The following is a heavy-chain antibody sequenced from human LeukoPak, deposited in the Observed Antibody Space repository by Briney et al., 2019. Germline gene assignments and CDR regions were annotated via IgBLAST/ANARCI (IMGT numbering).Heavy chain of an antibody. CDR2: NNPSGGST. Sequence: ASVKVSCKASGYTFTSYYMHWVRQAPGQGLEWMGINNPSGGSTSYAQKFQGRVTMTRDMSTSTVYMELSSLRSEDTAVYYCARGTLGMAAAGTVFWFDPWGQGTLVTVSS. D-gene: IGHD6-13*01. CDR3: ARGTLGMAAAGTVFWFDP. V-gene: IGHV1-46*01. J-gene: IGHJ5*02. CDR1: GYTFTSYY.